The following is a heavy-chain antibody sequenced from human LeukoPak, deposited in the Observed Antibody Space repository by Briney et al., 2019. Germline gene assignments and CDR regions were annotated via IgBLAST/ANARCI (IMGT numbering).Heavy chain of an antibody. Sequence: GASVKVSCKASGGTFSSYAISWVRQAPGQGLEWMGGIIPIFGTANYAQKFQGRVTITADESTSTAYMELSSLRSEDTAVYYCARDPPGGAAADAALDYWGQGTLVTVPS. CDR2: IIPIFGTA. D-gene: IGHD6-13*01. CDR1: GGTFSSYA. V-gene: IGHV1-69*13. J-gene: IGHJ4*02. CDR3: ARDPPGGAAADAALDY.